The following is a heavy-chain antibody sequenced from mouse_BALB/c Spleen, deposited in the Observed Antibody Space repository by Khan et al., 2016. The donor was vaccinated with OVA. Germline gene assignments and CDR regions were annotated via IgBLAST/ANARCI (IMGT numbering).Heavy chain of an antibody. CDR3: ARKNGSDFDY. V-gene: IGHV1-20*02. CDR2: INPHIGET. CDR1: GYSFTGYF. Sequence: EVQLQQSGPELVKPGASVKISCKASGYSFTGYFMNWVMQSHGKRLEWIGRINPHIGETFYNQKFKDKATFTVDESSSTAHMELRSLASEDSAVYYCARKNGSDFDYWGQGTTLTVSS. J-gene: IGHJ2*01. D-gene: IGHD1-1*01.